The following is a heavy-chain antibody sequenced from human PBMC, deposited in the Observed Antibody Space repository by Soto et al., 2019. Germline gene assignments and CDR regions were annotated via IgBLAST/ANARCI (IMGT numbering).Heavy chain of an antibody. V-gene: IGHV3-30-3*02. CDR3: ATGQDFYYDTSRY. J-gene: IGHJ4*02. Sequence: GESLNISCASSGFTLGSLAMHWIRQAPGKGLEWVAVFPPDGSSEDYSDSVKGRFTIYRDDTKNILYLQMTSLRPEDAGLYYCATGQDFYYDTSRYWGQGTLVTVSS. CDR1: GFTLGSLA. D-gene: IGHD3-22*01. CDR2: FPPDGSSE.